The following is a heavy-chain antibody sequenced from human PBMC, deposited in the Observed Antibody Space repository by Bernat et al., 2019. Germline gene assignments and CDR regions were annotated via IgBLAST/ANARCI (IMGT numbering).Heavy chain of an antibody. J-gene: IGHJ4*02. CDR1: GGSISSSSYY. Sequence: QLQLQESGPGLVKPSETLSLTCTVSGGSISSSSYYWGWIRQPPGKGLEWIGSIYYSGSTYYSPSLKSRVTISVDTSKNQFSLKLSSVTAADTAVYYCARRDDYGDYIDYWGQGTLVTVSS. CDR2: IYYSGST. D-gene: IGHD4-17*01. CDR3: ARRDDYGDYIDY. V-gene: IGHV4-39*01.